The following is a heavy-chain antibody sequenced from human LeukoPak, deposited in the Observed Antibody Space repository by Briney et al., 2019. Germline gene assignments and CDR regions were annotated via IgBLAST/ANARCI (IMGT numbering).Heavy chain of an antibody. CDR3: AKGHYGMDV. V-gene: IGHV1-2*02. J-gene: IGHJ6*02. CDR2: VDPASGGT. Sequence: ASVNVSCKASGYTFTGHYIYWARQAPGQGPEWMGWVDPASGGTKYAQNFQGRVTMTRDTSISTAYMEVRGLRSDDTAVYFCAKGHYGMDVWGQGTMVTVSS. CDR1: GYTFTGHY.